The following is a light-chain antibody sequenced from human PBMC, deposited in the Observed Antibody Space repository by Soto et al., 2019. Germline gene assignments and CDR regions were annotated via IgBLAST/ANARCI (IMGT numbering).Light chain of an antibody. Sequence: EIVLTRSPGTLSLSPWEIATLCFMASQSVSSIYLAWYQQKPGQAPRLLIYDASNRATGIPARFSGSGSGTDFTLTISSLEPEDFAVYYCLQRSNWPLTFGGGTKVDIK. CDR3: LQRSNWPLT. CDR2: DAS. J-gene: IGKJ4*01. V-gene: IGKV3-11*01. CDR1: QSVSSIY.